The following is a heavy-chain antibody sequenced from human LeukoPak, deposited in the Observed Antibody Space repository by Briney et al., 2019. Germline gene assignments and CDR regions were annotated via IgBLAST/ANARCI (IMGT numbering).Heavy chain of an antibody. D-gene: IGHD3-3*01. CDR3: ARDSRARPYYDFWSGEHSSDFDY. J-gene: IGHJ4*02. CDR1: GFTFSIYS. V-gene: IGHV3-21*01. CDR2: ISSSSSYI. Sequence: PGGSLSLSCAASGFTFSIYSMNWVRQAPGKGLEWVSSISSSSSYIYYADSVKGRFTISRDNAKNSLYLQMNSLRAEDTAVYYCARDSRARPYYDFWSGEHSSDFDYWGQGTLVTVSS.